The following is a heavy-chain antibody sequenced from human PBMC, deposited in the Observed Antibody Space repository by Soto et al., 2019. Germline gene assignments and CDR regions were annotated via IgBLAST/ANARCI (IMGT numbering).Heavy chain of an antibody. D-gene: IGHD5-12*01. V-gene: IGHV4-61*05. Sequence: SETLSLTCTISGGSISKIRFSWTWIRQSPGKGLESIGYISNTGNTIYNPSLESRVAISLDTSKNQFSLRLRSVTAADTAVYYCARVRSAYAGLDYWGRGTLVTVPS. CDR2: ISNTGNT. J-gene: IGHJ4*02. CDR3: ARVRSAYAGLDY. CDR1: GGSISKIRFS.